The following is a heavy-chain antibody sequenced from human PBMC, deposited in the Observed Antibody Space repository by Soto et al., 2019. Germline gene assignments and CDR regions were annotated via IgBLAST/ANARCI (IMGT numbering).Heavy chain of an antibody. Sequence: RGSLRLSCTTSGFTVSSNYMSWARQAPGKGLEWVSVIYSGGSTYYADSVKGLFTISRDNSKNTLYLQMNSLRAEDTAVYYCATTTYYYDSSGFIDYWGQGTLVTVSS. D-gene: IGHD3-22*01. CDR1: GFTVSSNY. CDR2: IYSGGST. J-gene: IGHJ4*02. V-gene: IGHV3-53*01. CDR3: ATTTYYYDSSGFIDY.